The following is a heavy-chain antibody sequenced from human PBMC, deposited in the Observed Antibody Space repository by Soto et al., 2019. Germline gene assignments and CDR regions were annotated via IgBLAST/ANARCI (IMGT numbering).Heavy chain of an antibody. J-gene: IGHJ4*02. Sequence: EVQLVESGGGLVQPGGSLRLSCAASGFTFRDHWMHWVRQAPGKGLVWVSRINSDGSTTTYADSVKGRFTISRDNAKSTLSLKLNSLRAEDTAVYYCARGYSSGPDYWGQGTLVTVSS. V-gene: IGHV3-74*01. CDR1: GFTFRDHW. CDR2: INSDGSTT. CDR3: ARGYSSGPDY. D-gene: IGHD6-19*01.